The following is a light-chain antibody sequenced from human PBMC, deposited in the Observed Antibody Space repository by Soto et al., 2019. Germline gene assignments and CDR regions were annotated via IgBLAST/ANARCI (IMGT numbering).Light chain of an antibody. J-gene: IGLJ1*01. Sequence: QSALAQPRSVSGSPGQSVTISCTGTSSDIGGYNYVSWYQQNPGKAPKVMIYDVNKRPSGVPDRFSGSKSGNTASLTISGLQAEDEADYYCCSYAGRYSYVFGTGTKVTVL. V-gene: IGLV2-11*01. CDR3: CSYAGRYSYV. CDR2: DVN. CDR1: SSDIGGYNY.